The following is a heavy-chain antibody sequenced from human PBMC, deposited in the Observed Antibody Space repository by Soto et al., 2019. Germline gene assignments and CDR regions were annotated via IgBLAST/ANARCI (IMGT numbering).Heavy chain of an antibody. CDR3: ERGVGGFIPGGVGLK. V-gene: IGHV1-2*02. J-gene: IGHJ4*02. CDR1: GYTFTGDY. D-gene: IGHD2-15*01. Sequence: ASVKCSVNASGYTFTGDYMHWVRQAPGQVPDCIGWINPNSGGTNYAQKFQGRVTMTRDTSISKAYMELSRLRSDDTAVYYCERGVGGFIPGGVGLKWGQGTMVTVSS. CDR2: INPNSGGT.